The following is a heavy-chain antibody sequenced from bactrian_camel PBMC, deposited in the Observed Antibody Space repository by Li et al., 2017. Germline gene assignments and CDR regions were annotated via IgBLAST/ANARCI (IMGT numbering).Heavy chain of an antibody. CDR3: AADRRRHGPPSLRPGDYSV. Sequence: SLRLSCAFDAYPPANVRMAWFRQAPGKEREGVASLASDGSSIYANSLKGRFSISKDNARNWLDLQMDSLEPGDTARYYCAADRRRHGPPSLRPGDYSVWGQGTQVKVS. J-gene: IGHJ4*01. V-gene: IGHV3S53*01. CDR1: AYPPANVR. D-gene: IGHD2*01. CDR2: LASDGSS.